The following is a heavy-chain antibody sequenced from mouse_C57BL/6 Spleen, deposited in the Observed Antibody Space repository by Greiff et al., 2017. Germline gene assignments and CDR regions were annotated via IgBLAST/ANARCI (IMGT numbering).Heavy chain of an antibody. CDR3: AEEGSPFAW. V-gene: IGHV1-59*01. D-gene: IGHD6-1*01. Sequence: QVQLQQSGAELVRPGTSVKLSCKASGYTFTSYWMHWVKQRPGQGLEWIGVIDPSDSYTNYNQKFKGKATLTVDTSSSTAYMQLSSLTSEDSAVYYCAEEGSPFAWWGQGTLVTVSA. J-gene: IGHJ3*01. CDR2: IDPSDSYT. CDR1: GYTFTSYW.